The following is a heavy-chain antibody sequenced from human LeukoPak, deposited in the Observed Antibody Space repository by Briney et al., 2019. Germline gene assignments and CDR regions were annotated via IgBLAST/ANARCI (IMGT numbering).Heavy chain of an antibody. CDR1: GFTFSSYW. CDR3: ARGRGSGYYFDY. J-gene: IGHJ4*02. Sequence: GGPLRLSCAASGFTFSSYWMHWVRHAPGKGLVWVSRINSDGSSTSYADSVKGRFTISRDNAKNTLYLQMNSLRAEDTAVYYCARGRGSGYYFDYWGQGTLVTVSS. CDR2: INSDGSST. V-gene: IGHV3-74*01. D-gene: IGHD3-22*01.